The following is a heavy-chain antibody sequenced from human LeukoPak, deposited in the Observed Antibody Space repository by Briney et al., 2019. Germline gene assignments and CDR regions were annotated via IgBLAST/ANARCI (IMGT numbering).Heavy chain of an antibody. CDR1: GGSISSSSYY. D-gene: IGHD3-22*01. CDR3: ARDRKYYYDSSGYP. Sequence: SETLSLTCTVSGGSISSSSYYWGWIRQPPGKGLEWIGSIYYSGSTYYNPSLKSRVTIPVDTSKNQFSLKLSSVTAADTAVYYCARDRKYYYDSSGYPWGQGTLVTVSS. CDR2: IYYSGST. V-gene: IGHV4-39*07. J-gene: IGHJ4*02.